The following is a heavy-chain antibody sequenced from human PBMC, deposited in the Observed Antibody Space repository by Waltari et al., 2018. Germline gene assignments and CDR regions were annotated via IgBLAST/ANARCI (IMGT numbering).Heavy chain of an antibody. CDR3: ARGKGVRAFDF. CDR1: GGSFSGYY. Sequence: QVQLQQWGAGLLKPSETLSLTCAVYGGSFSGYYWSWIRQPPGKGLEWIGEINHSGSTNYNPSLKSRVTISVDTSKNQFSLKLSSVTAADTAVYYCARGKGVRAFDFWGQGTMVTVSS. D-gene: IGHD3-10*01. CDR2: INHSGST. V-gene: IGHV4-34*01. J-gene: IGHJ3*01.